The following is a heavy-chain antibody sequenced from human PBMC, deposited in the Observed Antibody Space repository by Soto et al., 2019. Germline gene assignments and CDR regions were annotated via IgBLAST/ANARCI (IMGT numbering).Heavy chain of an antibody. CDR3: AKPPDIVATTLFHYGLDV. CDR1: GFTFSSYA. V-gene: IGHV3-23*01. Sequence: EVQLLESGGGLVQPGGSLRLSCVVSGFTFSSYAMTWVRQPPGKGLEWVSSISGSGGTTYYADSVKGRFTISRDNSKNTLFLQMNSLRAEGPAIYYFAKPPDIVATTLFHYGLDVRGQGTAVTVSS. D-gene: IGHD5-12*01. CDR2: ISGSGGTT. J-gene: IGHJ6*02.